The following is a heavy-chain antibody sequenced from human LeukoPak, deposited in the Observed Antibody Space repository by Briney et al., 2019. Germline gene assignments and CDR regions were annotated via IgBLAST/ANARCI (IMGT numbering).Heavy chain of an antibody. CDR1: GYTLTGYY. CDR2: INPYTGDT. D-gene: IGHD5-12*01. CDR3: ARDHRGYDWALDY. Sequence: ASVKVSCKASGYTLTGYYIHWVRQAPGQGLEWMGWINPYTGDTNSAQKLQGRVTMTTDTSTSTAYMELRSLRSDDTAVYYCARDHRGYDWALDYWGQGTLVTVSS. V-gene: IGHV1-18*04. J-gene: IGHJ4*02.